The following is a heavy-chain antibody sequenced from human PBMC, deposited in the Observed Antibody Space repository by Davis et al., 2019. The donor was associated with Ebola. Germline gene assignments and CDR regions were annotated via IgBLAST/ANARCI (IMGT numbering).Heavy chain of an antibody. V-gene: IGHV3-23*01. CDR2: ISSGGGAP. J-gene: IGHJ6*02. CDR1: GFTFSTYA. Sequence: GESLKISCAASGFTFSTYAMGWVRQAPGKGLEWVSDISSGGGAPYYADSVKGRFTTFRDNPKNTLYLQMNSLRAEDTAVYYCARDTGMYYDYVWGSYQYGMDVWGQGTTVTVSS. CDR3: ARDTGMYYDYVWGSYQYGMDV. D-gene: IGHD3-16*01.